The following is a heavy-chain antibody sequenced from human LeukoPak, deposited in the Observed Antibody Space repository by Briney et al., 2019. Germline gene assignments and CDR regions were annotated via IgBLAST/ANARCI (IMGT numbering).Heavy chain of an antibody. V-gene: IGHV3-23*01. CDR2: ISGSGGST. CDR1: GFTFSSYA. J-gene: IGHJ4*02. D-gene: IGHD2-2*01. Sequence: PGGSLRLPCAASGFTFSSYAMSWVRQAPGKGLEWVSAISGSGGSTYYADSVKGRFTISRDNSKNTLYLQMNSLRAEDTAVYYCATYQLLLSLLFWGQGTLVTVSS. CDR3: ATYQLLLSLLF.